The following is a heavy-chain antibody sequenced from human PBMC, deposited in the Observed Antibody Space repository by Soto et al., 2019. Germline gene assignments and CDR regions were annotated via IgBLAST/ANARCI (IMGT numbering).Heavy chain of an antibody. V-gene: IGHV1-69*06. CDR1: GGTFNSYA. CDR2: LIPISGTP. J-gene: IGHJ5*02. D-gene: IGHD2-15*01. CDR3: AKDVAGRGYCSGGSCLNWFDP. Sequence: GASVKVSCKASGGTFNSYAVTWVRQAPGQGLEWMGGLIPISGTPNYAQRFQGRVTITADNSKNTLYLQMNSLRAEDTAVYYCAKDVAGRGYCSGGSCLNWFDPWGQGTLVTVSS.